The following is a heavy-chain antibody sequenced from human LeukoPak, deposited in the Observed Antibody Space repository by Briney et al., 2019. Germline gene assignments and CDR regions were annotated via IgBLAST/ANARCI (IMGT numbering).Heavy chain of an antibody. CDR3: ARRDSSGWYVNWFDP. J-gene: IGHJ5*02. D-gene: IGHD6-19*01. Sequence: GESLKISCKGSGYSFTNFWIGWVRQMPGKGLDWMGIIYPGDSDTRYSPSFQGQVTISADKSISTAYLQWSSLRASDTAMYYCARRDSSGWYVNWFDPWGQGTLVTVSS. CDR1: GYSFTNFW. V-gene: IGHV5-51*01. CDR2: IYPGDSDT.